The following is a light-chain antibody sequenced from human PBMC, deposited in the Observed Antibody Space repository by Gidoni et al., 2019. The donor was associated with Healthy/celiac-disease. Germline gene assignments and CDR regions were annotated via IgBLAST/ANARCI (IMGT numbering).Light chain of an antibody. J-gene: IGKJ2*01. CDR1: QSVLYSSNNKNY. CDR3: QQYYSTPQT. Sequence: DIVMTQSPDSLAVSLGERATLNCKSSQSVLYSSNNKNYLAWYQQKPGQPPKLLIYWASTRESGVPDRFSGSGSGTDFTLTISSLQAEDVAVYYCQQYYSTPQTFXQXTKLEIK. V-gene: IGKV4-1*01. CDR2: WAS.